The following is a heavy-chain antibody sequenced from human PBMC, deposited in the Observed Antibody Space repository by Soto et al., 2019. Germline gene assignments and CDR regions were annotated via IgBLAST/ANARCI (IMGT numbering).Heavy chain of an antibody. D-gene: IGHD6-13*01. CDR1: GFTFSSYA. V-gene: IGHV3-23*01. CDR3: ATSASSSWFGTDIYYYYYGMDV. CDR2: ISGSGGST. Sequence: GGSLRLSCAASGFTFSSYAMSWVRQAPGKGLEWVSAISGSGGSTYYADSVKGRFTIARDNSKNTLYLQMNSLRAEDTAVDYCATSASSSWFGTDIYYYYYGMDVWGQGTTVTVSS. J-gene: IGHJ6*02.